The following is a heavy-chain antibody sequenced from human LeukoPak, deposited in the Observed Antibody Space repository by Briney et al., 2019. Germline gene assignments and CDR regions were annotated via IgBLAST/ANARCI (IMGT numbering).Heavy chain of an antibody. V-gene: IGHV3-21*01. CDR3: ARLVGYCSSTSCSDY. CDR2: SSSSSSYI. J-gene: IGHJ4*02. CDR1: GFTFSSYS. Sequence: GGSLRLSCAASGFTFSSYSMNWVRQAPGKGLEWVSSSSSSSSYIYYADSVKGRFTISRDNAKNSLYLQMNSLRAEDTAVYYCARLVGYCSSTSCSDYWGQGTLVTVSS. D-gene: IGHD2-2*01.